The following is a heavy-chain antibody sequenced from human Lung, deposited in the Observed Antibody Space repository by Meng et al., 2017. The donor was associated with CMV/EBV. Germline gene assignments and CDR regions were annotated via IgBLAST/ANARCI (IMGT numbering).Heavy chain of an antibody. Sequence: GESLKISCAASGFTVSSNYMSWVRQAPGKGLEWVSSISSRSSYIYYADSVKGRFTISRDNAKNSLYLQMNSLRAEDTAVYYCAREFCSSSSCYPPDVWGQGXTVTVSS. CDR2: ISSRSSYI. CDR3: AREFCSSSSCYPPDV. J-gene: IGHJ6*02. CDR1: GFTVSSNY. V-gene: IGHV3-21*01. D-gene: IGHD2-2*01.